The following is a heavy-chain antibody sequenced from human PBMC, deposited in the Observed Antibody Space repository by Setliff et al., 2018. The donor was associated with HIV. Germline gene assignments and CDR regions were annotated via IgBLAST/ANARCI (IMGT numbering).Heavy chain of an antibody. J-gene: IGHJ4*02. CDR2: IYHSGTT. Sequence: ETLSLTCAVSGYSISSGYYWGWIRQPPGKGLEWVGSIYHSGTTYYNPSLKSRVTISVNTSKSQFSLKLSSVTAADTAVYYCARGRVVVRNFDYWGQGTLVTVSS. V-gene: IGHV4-38-2*01. CDR1: GYSISSGYY. CDR3: ARGRVVVRNFDY. D-gene: IGHD2-15*01.